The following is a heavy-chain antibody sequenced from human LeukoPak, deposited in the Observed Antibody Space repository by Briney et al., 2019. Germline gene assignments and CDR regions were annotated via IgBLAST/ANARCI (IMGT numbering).Heavy chain of an antibody. CDR1: GYTFINYD. J-gene: IGHJ4*02. CDR3: ARASRYSYGRH. V-gene: IGHV1-8*01. CDR2: MNPNSGDT. Sequence: ASVKVSCKASGYTFINYDITWVRQATGQGLEWMGWMNPNSGDTGYAERFQGKFTMTRDTSIGTAYMELSSLRSDDTAVYYCARASRYSYGRHWGQGTLVTVSS. D-gene: IGHD5-18*01.